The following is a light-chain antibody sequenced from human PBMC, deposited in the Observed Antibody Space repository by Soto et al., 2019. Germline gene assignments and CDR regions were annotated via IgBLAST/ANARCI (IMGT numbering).Light chain of an antibody. CDR1: SSDVGGYNY. V-gene: IGLV2-8*01. Sequence: QSVLTQPPSASGSPGQSVTISCTGTSSDVGGYNYVSWYQQHPGKAPKLMIYEVTKRPSGVPDRFSGFKSGNTASLTVSGLQAEDEADYYCSSHACSNSVIFGGGTKLTVL. CDR3: SSHACSNSVI. CDR2: EVT. J-gene: IGLJ2*01.